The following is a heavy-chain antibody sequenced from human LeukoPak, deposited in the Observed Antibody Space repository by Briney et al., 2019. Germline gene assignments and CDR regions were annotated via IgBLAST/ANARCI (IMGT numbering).Heavy chain of an antibody. J-gene: IGHJ5*02. Sequence: GGSLRLSCAASGFTFSNAWMSWVRQAPGKGLEWVGRIKSKTDGGTPDYAAPVKGRFTISRDDSKNTLYPQMNSLKTEDTAVYYCTGVSRSSWYDNWGQGTLVTVSS. D-gene: IGHD6-13*01. CDR3: TGVSRSSWYDN. V-gene: IGHV3-15*01. CDR2: IKSKTDGGTP. CDR1: GFTFSNAW.